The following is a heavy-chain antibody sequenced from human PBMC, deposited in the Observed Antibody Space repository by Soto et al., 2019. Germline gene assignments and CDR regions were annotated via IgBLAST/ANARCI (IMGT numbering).Heavy chain of an antibody. CDR1: GFTFDDYA. D-gene: IGHD6-13*01. CDR3: AKDMRGGSSSSRDYYCLDV. CDR2: ISWNSGTI. J-gene: IGHJ6*02. V-gene: IGHV3-9*01. Sequence: EVQLVESGGGLVQPGRSLRLSCAASGFTFDDYAMHWVRQAPGKGLEWVSGISWNSGTIVYADSVKGRFTISRDNAKNSLYLQMNSLRGEDTALYYCAKDMRGGSSSSRDYYCLDVWGQGTTVTVSS.